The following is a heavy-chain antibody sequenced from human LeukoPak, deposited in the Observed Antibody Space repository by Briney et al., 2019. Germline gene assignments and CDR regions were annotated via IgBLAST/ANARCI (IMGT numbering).Heavy chain of an antibody. D-gene: IGHD1-26*01. V-gene: IGHV3-23*01. Sequence: GGSLRLSCAASGFTFTSYGMSWVRQAPGKGLEWISAISGSGGSTYYADSVKGRFTISRDNFENTLYLQVNSLGAEDTALYYCAKLASGSYIIDYWGQGTLVTVSS. J-gene: IGHJ4*02. CDR1: GFTFTSYG. CDR3: AKLASGSYIIDY. CDR2: ISGSGGST.